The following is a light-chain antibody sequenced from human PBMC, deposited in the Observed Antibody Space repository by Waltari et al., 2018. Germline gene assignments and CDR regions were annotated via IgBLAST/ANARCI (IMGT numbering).Light chain of an antibody. V-gene: IGLV1-44*01. Sequence: QSVLTQPPSASGTPGQRVTISCSGSSSNIGSHTVHWYQQLPGAAPKLPVYTNNQRPSGVPDRFAGSKSGTSASLAISGLQSEDEADYYCAAWDDSLNGVVFGGGTKLTVL. CDR3: AAWDDSLNGVV. J-gene: IGLJ2*01. CDR2: TNN. CDR1: SSNIGSHT.